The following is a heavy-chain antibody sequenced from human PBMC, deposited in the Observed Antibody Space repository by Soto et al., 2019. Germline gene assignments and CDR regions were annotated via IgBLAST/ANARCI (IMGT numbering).Heavy chain of an antibody. CDR3: VPRGPNFYYYGVDV. CDR1: GDSISSSSYY. V-gene: IGHV4-39*01. J-gene: IGHJ6*04. Sequence: PSETLSLTCAVSGDSISSSSYYWGWIRQPPGKGLEWIGRIYSSGNTHYNPSLKSRVTLSVDTSRKQFSLKLTSVTAAVTAVYFCVPRGPNFYYYGVDVWGEGTTVTVSS. D-gene: IGHD2-2*01. CDR2: IYSSGNT.